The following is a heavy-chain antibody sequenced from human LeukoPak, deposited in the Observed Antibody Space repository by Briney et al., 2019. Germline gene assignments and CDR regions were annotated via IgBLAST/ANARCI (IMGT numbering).Heavy chain of an antibody. D-gene: IGHD2-21*01. J-gene: IGHJ4*02. Sequence: GGSLRLSCAASGFTFSSYAMGWVRQAPGKGLEWVSAISGSGGSTYYADSVKGRFTISRDNSKNTLYLQMNSLRAEVTAVYYCAKTVGGAIYHFDYWGQGTLVTVSS. CDR3: AKTVGGAIYHFDY. CDR2: ISGSGGST. CDR1: GFTFSSYA. V-gene: IGHV3-23*01.